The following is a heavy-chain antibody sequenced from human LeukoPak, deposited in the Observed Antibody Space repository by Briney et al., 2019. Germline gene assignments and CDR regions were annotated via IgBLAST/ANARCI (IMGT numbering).Heavy chain of an antibody. Sequence: SETLSLTCTVSGGSISSYYWSWIRQPPGKGLEWIGYIYYSGSTNYNPSLKSRVTISVDTSKNQFSLKLSSVAAADTAVYYCARAGYDSSGYYYSYYYYYMDVWGKGTTVTISS. J-gene: IGHJ6*03. CDR3: ARAGYDSSGYYYSYYYYYMDV. V-gene: IGHV4-59*01. CDR1: GGSISSYY. CDR2: IYYSGST. D-gene: IGHD3-22*01.